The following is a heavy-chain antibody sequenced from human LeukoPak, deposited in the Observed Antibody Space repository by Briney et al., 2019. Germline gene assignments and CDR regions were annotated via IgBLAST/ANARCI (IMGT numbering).Heavy chain of an antibody. CDR2: ISTSDSTI. J-gene: IGHJ5*02. CDR1: GFTFSSYE. CDR3: ARDLGTHGGYVDP. Sequence: PGGSLRLSCAASGFTFSSYEMNWVRQAPGKGLEWVSYISTSDSTIYYADSVKGRFTISRDNAKSSLYLQMDSLRVEDTGICYCARDLGTHGGYVDPWGQGTLVTVSS. D-gene: IGHD6-19*01. V-gene: IGHV3-48*03.